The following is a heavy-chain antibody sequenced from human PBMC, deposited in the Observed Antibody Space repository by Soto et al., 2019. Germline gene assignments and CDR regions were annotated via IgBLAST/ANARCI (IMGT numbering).Heavy chain of an antibody. V-gene: IGHV3-11*01. CDR3: AIDHGGGGLTLED. Sequence: QVHLEESGGALVKPGGSLRLSRTASGFTFSDYYQSWIRQAPGKGLAWVSDISDSGRITHHADSVEGRFTISRDNAENSPYLQMNSLRPEDSAIYYCAIDHGGGGLTLEDWGQGTLVTVSS. J-gene: IGHJ4*02. CDR2: ISDSGRIT. CDR1: GFTFSDYY. D-gene: IGHD3-16*01.